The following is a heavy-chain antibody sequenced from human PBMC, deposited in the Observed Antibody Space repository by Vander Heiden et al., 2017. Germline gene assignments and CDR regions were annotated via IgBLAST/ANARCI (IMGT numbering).Heavy chain of an antibody. CDR3: ARVGYCTNGVCYFDY. Sequence: QVQLQQWGAGLLKPSATLSLTCAVYGGSFSGYYWSWIRQPPGKGLEWIGEINHSGSTNYNPSLKSRVTISVDTSKNQVSMKLSSVTAAETAVYYCARVGYCTNGVCYFDYWGQGTLVTVSS. CDR2: INHSGST. V-gene: IGHV4-34*01. J-gene: IGHJ4*02. CDR1: GGSFSGYY. D-gene: IGHD2-8*01.